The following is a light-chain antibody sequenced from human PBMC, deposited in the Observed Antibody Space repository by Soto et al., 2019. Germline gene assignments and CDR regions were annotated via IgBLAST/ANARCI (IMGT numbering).Light chain of an antibody. J-gene: IGKJ1*01. V-gene: IGKV3-20*01. CDR3: QQYGSSPWT. CDR1: QTISSNY. Sequence: EIVLTQSPGTLSLSPGERATLSCRASQTISSNYLAWYQQKPGQAPRLLIYGASSRATGIPDRFSGSGSGTDFPLTISRLEPEDFAVFYCQQYGSSPWTFGRGTKVEIK. CDR2: GAS.